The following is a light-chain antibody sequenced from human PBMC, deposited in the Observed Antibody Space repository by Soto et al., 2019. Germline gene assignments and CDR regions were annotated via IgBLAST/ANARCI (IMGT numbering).Light chain of an antibody. V-gene: IGLV2-14*01. J-gene: IGLJ3*02. Sequence: QSALTQPASVSGSPGQSITVSCTGTSSDVGRYNYVSWYQQHPGKAPKLIIHEVSNRPSGVSNRFSASKSGNTASLTISGLQAEDEADYYCSSFTSSNTWVFGGGTRLTVL. CDR1: SSDVGRYNY. CDR2: EVS. CDR3: SSFTSSNTWV.